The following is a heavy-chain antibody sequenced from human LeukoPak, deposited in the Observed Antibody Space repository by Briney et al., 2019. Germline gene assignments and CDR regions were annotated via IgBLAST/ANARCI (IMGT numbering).Heavy chain of an antibody. CDR1: GFDVKSHD. V-gene: IGHV3-13*01. J-gene: IGHJ4*02. CDR3: AKVRRSVAYDY. CDR2: IESPRDI. Sequence: EAGGSLRLSCAASGFDVKSHDIHWVRQPIGKGLEWVSSIESPRDIYYAGSVKGRFTISREDAENSVYLQLNNLRVEDTAIYYCAKVRRSVAYDYWGRGTLVTVSS.